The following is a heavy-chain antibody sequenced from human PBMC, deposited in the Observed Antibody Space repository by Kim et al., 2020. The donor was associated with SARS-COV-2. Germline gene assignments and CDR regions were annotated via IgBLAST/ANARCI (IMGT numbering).Heavy chain of an antibody. J-gene: IGHJ4*02. D-gene: IGHD3-22*01. Sequence: NPALNSRVTMSLDKSKNQFSLKLSSVTAADTAVYYCARRDYYDSTKYFDSWGQGTLVTVSS. CDR3: ARRDYYDSTKYFDS. V-gene: IGHV4-4*02.